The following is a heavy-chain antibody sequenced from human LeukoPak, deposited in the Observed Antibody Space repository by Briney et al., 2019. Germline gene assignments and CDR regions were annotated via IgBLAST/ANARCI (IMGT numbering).Heavy chain of an antibody. Sequence: VASVKVSCTASGYTFTNYDISWVRQAPGQGLEWMGWIGTYSGNTNYAQKLQGRVTMTTDTSANTAYMELRSLRSDDTAVYYCARVAAEYYYGSGSYYSWFDPWGQGTLVTVSS. V-gene: IGHV1-18*01. CDR1: GYTFTNYD. J-gene: IGHJ5*02. D-gene: IGHD3-10*01. CDR2: IGTYSGNT. CDR3: ARVAAEYYYGSGSYYSWFDP.